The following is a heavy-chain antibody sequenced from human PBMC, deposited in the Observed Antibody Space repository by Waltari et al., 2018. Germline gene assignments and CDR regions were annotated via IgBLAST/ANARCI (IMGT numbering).Heavy chain of an antibody. J-gene: IGHJ3*02. CDR1: GGTFSSYA. V-gene: IGHV1-69*05. CDR3: ARDQNYYDSSGYPPAFDI. Sequence: QVQLVQSGAEVKKPGSSVKVSCKASGGTFSSYAISWVRQAPGQGLEWMGGIIPIFGTANYAQKFQGRVTITTDESTSTAYMELSSLRSEDTAVYYCARDQNYYDSSGYPPAFDIWGQGTMVTVSS. CDR2: IIPIFGTA. D-gene: IGHD3-22*01.